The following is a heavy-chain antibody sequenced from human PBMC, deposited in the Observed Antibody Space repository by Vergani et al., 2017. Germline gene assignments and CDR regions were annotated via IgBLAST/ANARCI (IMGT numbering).Heavy chain of an antibody. Sequence: EVQLVESGGGLVQPGGSLRLSCAASGFTFSSYEMNWVRQAPGKGLEWVSYISGSGSTIYYADSVMGRFTISRDNAKNSLYLQMNSLRAEDTAVYYCADSSSWYSNWGQGTLVTVSS. J-gene: IGHJ4*02. CDR3: ADSSSWYSN. D-gene: IGHD6-13*01. V-gene: IGHV3-48*03. CDR1: GFTFSSYE. CDR2: ISGSGSTI.